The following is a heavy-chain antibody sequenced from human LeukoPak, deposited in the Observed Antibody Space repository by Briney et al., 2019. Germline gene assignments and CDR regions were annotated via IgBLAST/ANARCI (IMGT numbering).Heavy chain of an antibody. CDR2: IHYSGST. V-gene: IGHV4-59*01. CDR3: ARWGSYSSSSTFGY. Sequence: GSLRLSCAASGFTFSRYSMNWVRQAPGKGLEWIGDIHYSGSTNYNPSLKSRVTISVDTSKNQFSLKLTSVTAADTAVYYCARWGSYSSSSTFGYWGQGTLVTVSS. D-gene: IGHD6-6*01. J-gene: IGHJ4*02. CDR1: GFTFSRYS.